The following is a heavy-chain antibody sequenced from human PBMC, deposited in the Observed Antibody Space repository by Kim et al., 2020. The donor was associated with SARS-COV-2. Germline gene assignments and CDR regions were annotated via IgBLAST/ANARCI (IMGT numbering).Heavy chain of an antibody. J-gene: IGHJ3*02. Sequence: GGSLRLSCAASGFTFSSYGMHWVRQAPGKGLEWVAVIWYDGSNKYYADSVKGRFTISRDNSKNTLYLQMNSLRAEDTAVYYCARDSALYDFWSGPDDAFDIWGQGTMVTASS. D-gene: IGHD3-3*01. CDR2: IWYDGSNK. CDR1: GFTFSSYG. V-gene: IGHV3-33*01. CDR3: ARDSALYDFWSGPDDAFDI.